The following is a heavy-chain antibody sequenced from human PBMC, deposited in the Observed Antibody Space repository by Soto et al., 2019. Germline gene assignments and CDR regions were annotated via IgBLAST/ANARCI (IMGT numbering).Heavy chain of an antibody. V-gene: IGHV4-30-2*01. CDR1: GGSISSGGYS. Sequence: SETLSLTCAVSGGSISSGGYSWSWIRQPPGKGLEWIGYIYHSGSTYYNPSLKSRVTISVDRSKNQFPLKLSSVTAADTAVYYCARGYYYGSERKDAFDIWGQGTMVTVS. CDR2: IYHSGST. J-gene: IGHJ3*02. D-gene: IGHD3-10*01. CDR3: ARGYYYGSERKDAFDI.